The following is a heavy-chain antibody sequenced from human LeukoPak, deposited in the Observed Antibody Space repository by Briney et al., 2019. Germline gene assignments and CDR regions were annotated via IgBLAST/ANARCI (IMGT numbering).Heavy chain of an antibody. Sequence: SETLPLTCTVSGGSISSYYWSWIRQPPGKGLEWIGYIYYSGSTNYNPSLKSRVTISVETSKNQFSLKLSSVTAADTAVYYCARTITMVRGVLNWFDPWGQGTLVTVSS. CDR3: ARTITMVRGVLNWFDP. J-gene: IGHJ5*02. V-gene: IGHV4-59*01. D-gene: IGHD3-10*01. CDR2: IYYSGST. CDR1: GGSISSYY.